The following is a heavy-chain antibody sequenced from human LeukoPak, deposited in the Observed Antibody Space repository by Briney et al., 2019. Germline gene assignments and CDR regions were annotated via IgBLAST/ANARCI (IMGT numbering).Heavy chain of an antibody. V-gene: IGHV4-59*08. CDR2: IYYSGST. CDR1: GGSISGYY. D-gene: IGHD4-23*01. Sequence: SETLSLTCTVSGGSISGYYWSWIRQPPGKGLEWIGHIYYSGSTNYNPSLKSRVTISVDTSRNQFSLKSSSVTAADTAVYYCARRGAVYAGNDFDYWGQGTLVSVST. J-gene: IGHJ4*02. CDR3: ARRGAVYAGNDFDY.